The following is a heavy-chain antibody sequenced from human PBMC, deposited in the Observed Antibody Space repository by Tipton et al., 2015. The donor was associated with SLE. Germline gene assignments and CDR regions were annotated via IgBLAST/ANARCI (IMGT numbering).Heavy chain of an antibody. CDR3: ARRRWLQLDWYFDL. Sequence: QSGPEVKKPGSSVKVSCKASGGTFSNFAISWVRQAPGQGLEWMGEIIPIFGTPNSAQKFQGRVTTTADEVTSTAYMELSSLRPEDTAVYYCARRRWLQLDWYFDLWGRGILVTVSS. CDR2: IIPIFGTP. D-gene: IGHD5-24*01. V-gene: IGHV1-69*01. CDR1: GGTFSNFA. J-gene: IGHJ2*01.